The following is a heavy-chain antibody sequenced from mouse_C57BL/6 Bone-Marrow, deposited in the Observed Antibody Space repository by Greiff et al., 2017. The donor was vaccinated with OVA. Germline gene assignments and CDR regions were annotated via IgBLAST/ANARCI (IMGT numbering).Heavy chain of an antibody. CDR1: GFTFSSYA. Sequence: DVKLVESGGGLVKPGGSLKLSCAASGFTFSSYAMSWVRQTPEKRLEWVATISDGGSYTYYPDNVKGRFTITRDNAKNNLYLQMSHLKSEDTALYYCARDRGGMTVVEGLYYFDYWGQGTTLTVSA. CDR2: ISDGGSYT. J-gene: IGHJ2*01. CDR3: ARDRGGMTVVEGLYYFDY. D-gene: IGHD1-1*01. V-gene: IGHV5-4*01.